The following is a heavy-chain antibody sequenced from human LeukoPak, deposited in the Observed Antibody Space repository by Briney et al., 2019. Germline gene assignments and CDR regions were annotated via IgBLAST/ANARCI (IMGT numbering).Heavy chain of an antibody. V-gene: IGHV4-34*01. CDR2: INHSGST. J-gene: IGHJ4*02. Sequence: PSETLSLTCAVYGGSFSGYYWSWIRQPPGKGLEWIGGINHSGSTNYNPSLKSRVTISVDTSKNQFSLKLSSVTAADTAVYYCARGLNYPDYWGQGTLVTVSS. CDR1: GGSFSGYY. CDR3: ARGLNYPDY.